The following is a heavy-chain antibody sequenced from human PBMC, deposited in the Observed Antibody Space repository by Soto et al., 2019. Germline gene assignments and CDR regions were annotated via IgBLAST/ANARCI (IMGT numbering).Heavy chain of an antibody. CDR3: AREPTYSSSWYYFDY. V-gene: IGHV3-74*01. D-gene: IGHD6-13*01. CDR2: INSDGSST. Sequence: GGSLRLSCVASGFTFSSYWMHWVRQAPGKGLVWVSRINSDGSSTSYADSVKGRFTISRDNAKNTLYLQMNSLRAEDTAVYYCAREPTYSSSWYYFDYWGQGTLVTVSS. J-gene: IGHJ4*02. CDR1: GFTFSSYW.